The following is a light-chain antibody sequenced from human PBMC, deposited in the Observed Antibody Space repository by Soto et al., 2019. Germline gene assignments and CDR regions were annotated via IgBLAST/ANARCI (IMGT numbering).Light chain of an antibody. CDR3: QQRSHWPPIT. CDR1: QSVKNF. J-gene: IGKJ5*01. CDR2: DAS. V-gene: IGKV3-11*01. Sequence: IGLTQSAATLSLSPGERATLSCRASQSVKNFLLWYQHRPGQAPRVLIYDASHRATGIPARFRGSGSGTDFTLTTSSLAPEDAGIYYCQQRSHWPPITFGQGTRLEIK.